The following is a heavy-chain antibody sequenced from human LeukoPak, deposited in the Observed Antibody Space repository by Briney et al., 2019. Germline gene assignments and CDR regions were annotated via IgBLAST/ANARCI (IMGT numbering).Heavy chain of an antibody. CDR1: GGTFSSYA. D-gene: IGHD6-19*01. CDR2: IFPIFGTA. CDR3: ASIGYSSGWPFAGFDY. Sequence: SVKVSCKASGGTFSSYAISWVRQAPGQGLEWVGGIFPIFGTANYAQKFQGRVTITTDESTSTAYMELSSLRSEDTAVYYCASIGYSSGWPFAGFDYWGQGTLVTVSS. J-gene: IGHJ4*02. V-gene: IGHV1-69*05.